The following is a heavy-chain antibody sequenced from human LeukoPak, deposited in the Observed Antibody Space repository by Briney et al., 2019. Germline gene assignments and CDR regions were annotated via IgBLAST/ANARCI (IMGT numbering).Heavy chain of an antibody. Sequence: RPSETLSLTCTVSGGSISSYYWSWIRQPPGKGLEWIGEIYHSGSTNYNPSLKSRVTISVDKSKNQFSLKLSSVTAADTAVYYCARGVDDAFDIWGQGTMVTVSS. V-gene: IGHV4-59*12. CDR3: ARGVDDAFDI. CDR2: IYHSGST. CDR1: GGSISSYY. D-gene: IGHD2-15*01. J-gene: IGHJ3*02.